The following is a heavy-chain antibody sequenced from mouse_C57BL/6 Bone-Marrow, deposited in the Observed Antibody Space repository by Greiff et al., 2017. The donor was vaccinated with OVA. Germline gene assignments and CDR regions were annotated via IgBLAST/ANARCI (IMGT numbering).Heavy chain of an antibody. CDR1: GYTFTSYW. D-gene: IGHD2-1*01. Sequence: VQLQQPGAELVRPGTSVKLSCKASGYTFTSYWMHWVKQRPGQGLEWIGVIDPSDSYTNYNQKFKGKATLTVDTSSSTAYMQLSSLTSEDSAVYYCATKIDLQSFFDYWGKGTTLTVSS. CDR3: ATKIDLQSFFDY. J-gene: IGHJ2*01. V-gene: IGHV1-59*01. CDR2: IDPSDSYT.